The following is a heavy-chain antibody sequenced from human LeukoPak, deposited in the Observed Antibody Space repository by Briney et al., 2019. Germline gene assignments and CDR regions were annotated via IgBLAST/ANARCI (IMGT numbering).Heavy chain of an antibody. Sequence: GGSLRLSCAASGFTFTSHEMNWVRQAPGKGLEWVSYISNSGTTIYYADSVKGRFTISRDNAKNSLYLQMNCLKTDGTGPYYRARGENFLAGPGHRGFDHGGRGERVPVSA. CDR3: ARGENFLAGPGHRGFDH. D-gene: IGHD6-13*01. J-gene: IGHJ4*02. CDR2: ISNSGTTI. V-gene: IGHV3-48*03. CDR1: GFTFTSHE.